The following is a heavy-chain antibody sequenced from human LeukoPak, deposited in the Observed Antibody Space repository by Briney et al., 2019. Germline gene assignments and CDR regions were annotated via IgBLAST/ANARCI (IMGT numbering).Heavy chain of an antibody. CDR3: HVRLGELSLIT. Sequence: GGSLRLSCAASGFTFRNYEMNWVRQAPGKGLEWVSHIGPSGDTIYYADSVEGRFTISRDNAKNSLYLQMNSLRAEEPAVYYCHVRLGELSLITWGKGTLVTVSS. V-gene: IGHV3-48*03. CDR1: GFTFRNYE. CDR2: IGPSGDTI. D-gene: IGHD3-16*02. J-gene: IGHJ4*02.